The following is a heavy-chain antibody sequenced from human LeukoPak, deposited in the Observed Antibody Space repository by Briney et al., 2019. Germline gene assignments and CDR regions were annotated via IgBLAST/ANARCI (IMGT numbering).Heavy chain of an antibody. Sequence: GASVKVSCKASGYTFTSYDINWVRQATGQGLEWMGWMNPNSGNTGYAQKFQGRVTMTRNTSISTAYMELSSLRSEDTPVYYCARGNRLLWFGELFRTPDYWGQGTLVTVSS. CDR3: ARGNRLLWFGELFRTPDY. D-gene: IGHD3-10*01. V-gene: IGHV1-8*01. CDR1: GYTFTSYD. J-gene: IGHJ4*02. CDR2: MNPNSGNT.